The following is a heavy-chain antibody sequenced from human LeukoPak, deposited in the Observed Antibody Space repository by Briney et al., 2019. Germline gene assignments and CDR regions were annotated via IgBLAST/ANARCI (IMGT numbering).Heavy chain of an antibody. CDR2: IYYSGST. CDR3: ARRAVAGTGAFDI. V-gene: IGHV4-39*01. Sequence: ETLSLTCTVSAGSISSSSYYWGWIRQPPGKGLEWIGSIYYSGSTYYNPSLKSRVTISVDTSKSQFSLKLSSVTAADTAVYYCARRAVAGTGAFDIWGQGTMVTVSS. J-gene: IGHJ3*02. CDR1: AGSISSSSYY. D-gene: IGHD6-19*01.